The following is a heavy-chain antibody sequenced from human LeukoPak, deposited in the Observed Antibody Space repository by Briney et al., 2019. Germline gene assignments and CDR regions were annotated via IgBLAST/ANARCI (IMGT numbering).Heavy chain of an antibody. CDR2: INPSDGWT. CDR3: ARDDKIARGKGIEY. J-gene: IGHJ4*02. V-gene: IGHV1-46*01. CDR1: GYTFSTYY. Sequence: ASVKVSCKASGYTFSTYYIHWVRQAPGQGLEWLAIINPSDGWTNYAQKFKGRVAVTGDTSTSTVYMELSRLRSDDTAVYYCARDDKIARGKGIEYWGQGTLVTVSP. D-gene: IGHD2/OR15-2a*01.